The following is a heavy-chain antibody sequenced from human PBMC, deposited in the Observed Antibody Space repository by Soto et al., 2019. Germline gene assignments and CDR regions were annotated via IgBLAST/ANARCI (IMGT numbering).Heavy chain of an antibody. J-gene: IGHJ5*02. Sequence: KASETLSLTCAVYGGSFSGYYWSWIRQPPGKGLEWIGEINHSGSTNYNPSLKSRVTISVDTSKNQFSLKLSSVTAADTAVYYCASRTNEYNWNDWGWFDPWGQGTLVTVSS. CDR2: INHSGST. D-gene: IGHD1-1*01. CDR1: GGSFSGYY. V-gene: IGHV4-34*01. CDR3: ASRTNEYNWNDWGWFDP.